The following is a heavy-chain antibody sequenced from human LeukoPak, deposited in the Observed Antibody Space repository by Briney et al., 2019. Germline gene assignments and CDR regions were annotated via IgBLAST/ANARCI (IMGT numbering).Heavy chain of an antibody. CDR1: GFTFSGYD. V-gene: IGHV3-48*03. CDR3: AELGITMIGGV. CDR2: ITPSDGTI. J-gene: IGHJ6*04. D-gene: IGHD3-10*02. Sequence: GGSLRLSCTASGFTFSGYDMVWVRQAPGKGLEWISCITPSDGTIYYADSVKGRFTISRDNARNSLFLQMNSPRAEDTAVYYCAELGITMIGGVWGKGTTVTISS.